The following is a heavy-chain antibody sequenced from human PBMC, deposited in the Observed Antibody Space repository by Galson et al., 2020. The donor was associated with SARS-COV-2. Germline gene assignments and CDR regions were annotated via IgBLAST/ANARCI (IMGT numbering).Heavy chain of an antibody. J-gene: IGHJ4*02. V-gene: IGHV2-5*02. Sequence: SGPTLVKPTQTLTLTCTFSGFSLSTSGVGVGWIRQPPGKALEWLAIIYWDDDKRYSPSLKSRLTITKDTSKNQVVLTVTNMDPVDTGTYYCAHIVVAIGRYYFDYWGQGTLVTVSS. CDR1: GFSLSTSGVG. D-gene: IGHD2-15*01. CDR3: AHIVVAIGRYYFDY. CDR2: IYWDDDK.